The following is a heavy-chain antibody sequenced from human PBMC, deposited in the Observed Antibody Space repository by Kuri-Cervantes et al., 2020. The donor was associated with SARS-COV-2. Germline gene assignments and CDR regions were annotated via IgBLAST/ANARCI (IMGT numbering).Heavy chain of an antibody. CDR1: GFTFSSYG. D-gene: IGHD2-2*02. J-gene: IGHJ3*02. CDR3: TRELVVPAAIYPDAFDI. V-gene: IGHV3-33*08. Sequence: GGSLRLSCAASGFTFSSYGMHWVRQAPAKGLEWVAVIWYGGSNKYYADSVKGRFTISRDNSKNTLYLQMNSLRAEDTAVYYCTRELVVPAAIYPDAFDIWGQGTMVTVSS. CDR2: IWYGGSNK.